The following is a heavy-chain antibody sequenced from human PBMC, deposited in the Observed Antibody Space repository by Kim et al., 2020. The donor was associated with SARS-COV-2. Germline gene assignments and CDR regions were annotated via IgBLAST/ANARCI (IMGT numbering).Heavy chain of an antibody. CDR2: ISGSGGST. V-gene: IGHV3-23*01. J-gene: IGHJ4*02. D-gene: IGHD3-16*01. CDR1: GFTFSSYA. Sequence: GGSLRLSCAASGFTFSSYAMSWVRQAPGKGLEWVSAISGSGGSTYYADSVKGRFTISRDNSKNTLYLQMNSLRAEDTAVYYCAKDLKGSVCIMITFGESLPGGYWGQGTLVTVSS. CDR3: AKDLKGSVCIMITFGESLPGGY.